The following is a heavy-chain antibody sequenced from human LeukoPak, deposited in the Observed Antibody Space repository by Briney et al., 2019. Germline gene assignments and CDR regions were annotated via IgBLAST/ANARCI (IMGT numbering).Heavy chain of an antibody. V-gene: IGHV1-69*01. J-gene: IGHJ6*03. Sequence: ASVKVSCKASVGTFSSYAISWVRQAPGQGLEWMGGIIPIFGTANYAPKFQGRVTITADESTSTAYMELSSLRSEDTAVYYCAATVVVVAADYYYYYMDVWGKGTTVTVSS. CDR2: IIPIFGTA. D-gene: IGHD2-15*01. CDR3: AATVVVVAADYYYYYMDV. CDR1: VGTFSSYA.